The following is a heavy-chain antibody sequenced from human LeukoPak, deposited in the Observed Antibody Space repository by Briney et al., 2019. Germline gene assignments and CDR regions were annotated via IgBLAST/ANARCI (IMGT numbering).Heavy chain of an antibody. CDR3: AREKPFYDSSGYYYPIAFDY. CDR2: ISYDGSNK. V-gene: IGHV3-30*04. CDR1: GFTFSSYA. J-gene: IGHJ4*02. Sequence: PGRSLRLSCAASGFTFSSYAMHWVRQAPGKGLEWVAVISYDGSNKYYADSVNGRFTISRDNSKNTLYLQMNSLRAEDTAVYYCAREKPFYDSSGYYYPIAFDYWGQGTLVTVSS. D-gene: IGHD3-22*01.